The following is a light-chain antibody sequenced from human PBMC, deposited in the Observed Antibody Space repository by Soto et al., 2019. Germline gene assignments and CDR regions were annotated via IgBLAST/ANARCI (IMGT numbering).Light chain of an antibody. Sequence: DIQMTQSPSSLSASVGDRVTITCRASQSISSYLYWYQQKPGKAPKLLIYAASSLQSRVPSRFSGSGSGTDFTLTISRLQPEDFATYYCQQSYSTPSTFGQRTKLEIK. CDR3: QQSYSTPST. V-gene: IGKV1-39*01. CDR2: AAS. J-gene: IGKJ2*01. CDR1: QSISSY.